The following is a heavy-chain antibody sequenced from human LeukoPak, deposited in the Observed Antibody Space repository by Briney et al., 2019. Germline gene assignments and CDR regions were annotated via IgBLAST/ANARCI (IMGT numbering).Heavy chain of an antibody. Sequence: SETLSLTCTVSGGSISSYYWSWIRQPPGKGLEWIGYIYYSGSTNYNPSLKSRVTISVDTSKNQFSLTLRSVTAADTAVYYCARSSYSGTYAGGYWGQGSLVTVSS. D-gene: IGHD1-26*01. J-gene: IGHJ4*02. CDR2: IYYSGST. CDR1: GGSISSYY. V-gene: IGHV4-59*01. CDR3: ARSSYSGTYAGGY.